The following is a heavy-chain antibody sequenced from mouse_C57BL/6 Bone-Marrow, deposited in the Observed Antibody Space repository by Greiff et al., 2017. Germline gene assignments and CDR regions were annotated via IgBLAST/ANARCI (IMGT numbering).Heavy chain of an antibody. D-gene: IGHD1-1*01. CDR3: ARGVITTVVATPYYAMDY. V-gene: IGHV1-77*01. CDR2: IGPGSGST. Sequence: VQLQQSGAELVKPGASVKISCKASGYTFTDYYINWVKQRPGQGLEWIGKIGPGSGSTYYNEKFKGKATLTADKSSSTAYMQLSSLTSEDSAVYFCARGVITTVVATPYYAMDYWGQGTSVTVSS. CDR1: GYTFTDYY. J-gene: IGHJ4*01.